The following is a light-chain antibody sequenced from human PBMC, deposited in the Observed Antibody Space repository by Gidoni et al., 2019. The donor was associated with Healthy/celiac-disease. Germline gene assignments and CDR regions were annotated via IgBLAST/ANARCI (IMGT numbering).Light chain of an antibody. CDR2: GAS. V-gene: IGKV3-15*01. CDR3: QQYNNWPPIT. CDR1: QSVSSK. Sequence: EIVMTQSPATLSVSPGERATLSCRASQSVSSKLAWYQQKPGQAHRPLIFGASTRATGIPARFSGSGSGTEFTLTISSLQSEDFAVYYCQQYNNWPPITFGQGTRLEI. J-gene: IGKJ5*01.